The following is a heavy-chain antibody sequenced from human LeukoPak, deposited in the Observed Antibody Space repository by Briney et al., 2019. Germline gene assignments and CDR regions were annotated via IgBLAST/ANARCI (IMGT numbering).Heavy chain of an antibody. J-gene: IGHJ4*02. CDR3: ARVPGYSSGWYGRTYYFDY. CDR2: INHSGST. Sequence: PSETLSLTCAVYGGSFSGYYWSWIRQPPGKGLEWIGEINHSGSTNYNPSLKSRVTISVDTSKNQFSLQLSSVTAADTAVYYCARVPGYSSGWYGRTYYFDYWGQGTLVTVSS. CDR1: GGSFSGYY. D-gene: IGHD6-19*01. V-gene: IGHV4-34*01.